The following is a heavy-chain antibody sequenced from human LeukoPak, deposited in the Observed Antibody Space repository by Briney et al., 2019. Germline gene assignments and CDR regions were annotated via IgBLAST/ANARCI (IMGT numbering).Heavy chain of an antibody. CDR2: ISAYNGHT. D-gene: IGHD3-22*01. CDR1: GYTFTSYG. J-gene: IGHJ4*02. CDR3: ARDALYYDSSGYYPLDY. Sequence: GASVKVSCKASGYTFTSYGLSWVRQAPGQGLEWLGWISAYNGHTNYAQKLQGRVTMTTDTSTSTAYMELRSLRSDDTAVYYCARDALYYDSSGYYPLDYWGQGTLVTVSS. V-gene: IGHV1-18*01.